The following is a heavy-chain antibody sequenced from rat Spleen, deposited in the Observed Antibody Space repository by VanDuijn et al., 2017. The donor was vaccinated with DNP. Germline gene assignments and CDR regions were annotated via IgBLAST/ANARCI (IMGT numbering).Heavy chain of an antibody. D-gene: IGHD3-1*01. V-gene: IGHV5-20*01. CDR3: ARGSTSIYWYFDF. Sequence: EVQLVESGGGLVQPGRSLRLSCAASGFSFSDYDMAWVRQAPTKGLEWVACMSPTTRSSYYTDSVKGRFTLSRDDAKSSLYLQMNSLKSEDTATYYCARGSTSIYWYFDFWGPGTMVTVSS. CDR1: GFSFSDYD. CDR2: MSPTTRSS. J-gene: IGHJ1*01.